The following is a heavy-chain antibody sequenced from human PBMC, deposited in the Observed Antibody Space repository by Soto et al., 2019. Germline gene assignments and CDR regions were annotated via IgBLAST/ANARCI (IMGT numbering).Heavy chain of an antibody. CDR3: AKDSAADYYDSSGYYYYLNWFDP. J-gene: IGHJ5*02. CDR2: ISGSGGST. V-gene: IGHV3-23*01. D-gene: IGHD3-22*01. CDR1: GFTFSSYA. Sequence: PGGSLRLSCAASGFTFSSYAMSWVRQAPGKGLEWVSAISGSGGSTYYADSVKGRFTISRDNSKNTLYLQMNSLRAEDTAVYYCAKDSAADYYDSSGYYYYLNWFDPWGQGTLVTVSS.